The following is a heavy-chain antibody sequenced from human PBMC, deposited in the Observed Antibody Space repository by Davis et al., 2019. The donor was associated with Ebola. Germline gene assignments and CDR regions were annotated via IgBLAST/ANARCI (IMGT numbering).Heavy chain of an antibody. V-gene: IGHV3-74*01. CDR2: IKSDGSIT. Sequence: HTGGSLRLSCAASGFTFRNYWMYWVRQAPGKGLVWVSRIKSDGSITGYADSVKGRFTISRDNAKNSLYLQMNSLRAEDTAVYYCARGNPTYYDILTAPGGMDVWGQGTTVTVSS. J-gene: IGHJ6*02. CDR1: GFTFRNYW. CDR3: ARGNPTYYDILTAPGGMDV. D-gene: IGHD3-9*01.